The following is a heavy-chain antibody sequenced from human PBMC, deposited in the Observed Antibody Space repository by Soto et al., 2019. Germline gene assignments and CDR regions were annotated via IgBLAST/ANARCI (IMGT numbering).Heavy chain of an antibody. CDR2: IYHSGST. Sequence: SETLSLTCAVSGGSISSGGYSWSWIRQPPGKGLEWIGYIYHSGSTYYNPSLKSRVTISVDRSKNQFSLKLSSVTAADTAVYYCARARGFGESYYYYGMDVWGQGTAVTVSS. CDR1: GGSISSGGYS. V-gene: IGHV4-30-2*01. CDR3: ARARGFGESYYYYGMDV. D-gene: IGHD3-10*01. J-gene: IGHJ6*02.